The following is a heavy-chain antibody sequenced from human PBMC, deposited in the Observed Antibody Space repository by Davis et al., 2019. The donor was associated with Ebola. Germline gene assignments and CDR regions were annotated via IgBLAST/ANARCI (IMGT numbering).Heavy chain of an antibody. J-gene: IGHJ6*02. Sequence: PSETLSLTCPVSGGPISSGDYYWSWLRQGPGEGLEWVSAISGSGGSTYYADSVKGRFTISRDNSKNTLYLQMNSLRAEDTAVYYCAKDQTGDGYYYYGMDVWGQGTTVTVSS. CDR2: ISGSGGST. CDR1: GGPISSGDYY. CDR3: AKDQTGDGYYYYGMDV. V-gene: IGHV3-23*01. D-gene: IGHD3-16*01.